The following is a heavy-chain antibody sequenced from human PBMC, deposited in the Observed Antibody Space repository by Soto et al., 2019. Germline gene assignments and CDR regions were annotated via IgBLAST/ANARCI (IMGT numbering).Heavy chain of an antibody. J-gene: IGHJ6*02. CDR3: ARVSGRCSGGSCYPKYYYYYGMDV. D-gene: IGHD2-15*01. V-gene: IGHV4-59*01. Sequence: PSETLSLTCTVSGGSISSYYWSWIRQPPGKGLEWIGYIYYSGSTNYNPSLKSRVTISVDTSENQFSLKLSSVTAADTAVYYCARVSGRCSGGSCYPKYYYYYGMDVWGQGTTVTVSS. CDR2: IYYSGST. CDR1: GGSISSYY.